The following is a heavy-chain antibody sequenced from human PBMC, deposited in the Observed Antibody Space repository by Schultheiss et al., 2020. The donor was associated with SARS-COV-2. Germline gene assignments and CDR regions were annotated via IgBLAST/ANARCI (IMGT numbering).Heavy chain of an antibody. J-gene: IGHJ4*02. CDR2: ISASGSTI. Sequence: GESLKISCAASGFIFSDYSMSWVRQAPGKGLEWVSYISASGSTIYYADSVEGRFTISRDNAKNSLYLQMNSLGAEDSAVYYCARGSLGYGGKRFDYWGQGTLVTVSS. D-gene: IGHD4-23*01. CDR3: ARGSLGYGGKRFDY. CDR1: GFIFSDYS. V-gene: IGHV3-11*01.